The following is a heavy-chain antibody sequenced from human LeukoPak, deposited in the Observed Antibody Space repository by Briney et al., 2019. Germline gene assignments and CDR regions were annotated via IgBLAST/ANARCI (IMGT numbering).Heavy chain of an antibody. CDR1: GFTFSSYG. CDR2: ISYDGSNK. J-gene: IGHJ5*02. Sequence: PGRSLRLSCAASGFTFSSYGMHWVRQAPGKGLEGVAVISYDGSNKYYADSVKGRFTISRDNSKNTLYLQMNSLRAEDTAVYYCARPGIAAAGTKGVWFDPWGQGTLVTVSS. D-gene: IGHD6-13*01. V-gene: IGHV3-30*03. CDR3: ARPGIAAAGTKGVWFDP.